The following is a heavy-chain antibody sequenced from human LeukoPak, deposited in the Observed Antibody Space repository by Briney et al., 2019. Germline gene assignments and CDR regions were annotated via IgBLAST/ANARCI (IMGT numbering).Heavy chain of an antibody. Sequence: GGSLRLSCAASGFTFSSYSMNWVRQAPGKGLEWVSGINGNGGSTNYADSVKGRFTISRDNSKNTLYLQMNSLRAEDTAAYYCAILTVTTAYWGQGTLVTVSS. V-gene: IGHV3-23*01. D-gene: IGHD4-17*01. J-gene: IGHJ4*02. CDR2: INGNGGST. CDR1: GFTFSSYS. CDR3: AILTVTTAY.